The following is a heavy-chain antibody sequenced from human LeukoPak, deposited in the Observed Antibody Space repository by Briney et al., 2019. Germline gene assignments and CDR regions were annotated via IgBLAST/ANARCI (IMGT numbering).Heavy chain of an antibody. CDR1: GFTVSSNY. V-gene: IGHV3-66*01. D-gene: IGHD3-22*01. Sequence: GGSLRLSCAASGFTVSSNYMSWVRQAPGKGLEWVSVIYSGGSTYYADSVKGRFTISRDNSKNTLYLQMNSLRAEDTAVYYCASEYYYDSSGYHGMDVWGQGTLVTVSS. J-gene: IGHJ6*02. CDR3: ASEYYYDSSGYHGMDV. CDR2: IYSGGST.